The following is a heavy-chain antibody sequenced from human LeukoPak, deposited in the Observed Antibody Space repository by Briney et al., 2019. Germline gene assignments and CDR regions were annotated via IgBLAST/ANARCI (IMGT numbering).Heavy chain of an antibody. CDR1: GGTFSSYA. J-gene: IGHJ4*02. CDR2: IIPIFGIA. V-gene: IGHV1-69*04. Sequence: AVKVSCKASGGTFSSYAISWVRQAPGQGLEWMGRIIPIFGIANYAQKFQGRVTITADKSTSTAYMELSSLRSEDTAVYYCARDSNGDYGYYFDYWGQGTLVTVSS. D-gene: IGHD4-17*01. CDR3: ARDSNGDYGYYFDY.